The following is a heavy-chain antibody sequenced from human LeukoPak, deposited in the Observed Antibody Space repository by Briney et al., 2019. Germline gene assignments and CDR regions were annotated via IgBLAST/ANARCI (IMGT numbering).Heavy chain of an antibody. V-gene: IGHV3-23*01. CDR3: AKDRNPGYSYGIDY. J-gene: IGHJ4*02. CDR2: ISGSGGRT. CDR1: GFTFSSYA. Sequence: GGSLRLSCAASGFTFSSYAMSWVRLAPGKGLEGVSGISGSGGRTYYADYVKGRFTISRDNSKNTLYMQMNSLRAEDTAVYYCAKDRNPGYSYGIDYWGQGTLVTVPS. D-gene: IGHD5-18*01.